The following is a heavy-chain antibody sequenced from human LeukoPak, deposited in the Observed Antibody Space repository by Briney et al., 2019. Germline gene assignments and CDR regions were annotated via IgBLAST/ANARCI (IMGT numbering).Heavy chain of an antibody. CDR2: ISSSSSYI. Sequence: GRSLRLSCAASGFTFDDYAMHWVRQAPGKGLEWVSSISSSSSYIYYADSVKGRFTISRDNAKNSLYLQMNSLRAEDTAVYYCARVYCSSTSCYSYYYYYYMDVWGKGTTVTVSS. CDR3: ARVYCSSTSCYSYYYYYYMDV. CDR1: GFTFDDYA. J-gene: IGHJ6*03. D-gene: IGHD2-2*01. V-gene: IGHV3-21*01.